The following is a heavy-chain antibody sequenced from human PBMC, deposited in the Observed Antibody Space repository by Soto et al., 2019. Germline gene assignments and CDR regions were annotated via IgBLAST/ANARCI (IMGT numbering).Heavy chain of an antibody. CDR2: ISCGGDKK. J-gene: IGHJ6*02. CDR3: VVVAGGVGSAGVGEDG. CDR1: GFSFSDYS. D-gene: IGHD3-10*01. Sequence: QVHLVESGGGVVQPGGSLRLSCVGSGFSFSDYSIHWVRQAPGKGLEWVAFISCGGDKKFFADSVKGRFNISRDKAKNTGSLHKSRLRQEDTGVFHCVVVAGGVGSAGVGEDGWGQGTTVHASS. V-gene: IGHV3-30-3*01.